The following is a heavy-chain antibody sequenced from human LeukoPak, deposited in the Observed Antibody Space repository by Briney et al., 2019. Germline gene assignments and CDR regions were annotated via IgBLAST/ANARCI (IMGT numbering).Heavy chain of an antibody. CDR2: IHYDGSNE. Sequence: QPGGSLRLSCVASGFTFTDYGIHWVRQAPGKGLEWVSFIHYDGSNEYYADSVKGRFTVSRDSSKSTVFLQMSSLRPDDTAVYFCAKDWGYYVSGTFPHAFDLWGQGTVLTVSS. D-gene: IGHD3-10*01. CDR3: AKDWGYYVSGTFPHAFDL. CDR1: GFTFTDYG. V-gene: IGHV3-30*02. J-gene: IGHJ3*01.